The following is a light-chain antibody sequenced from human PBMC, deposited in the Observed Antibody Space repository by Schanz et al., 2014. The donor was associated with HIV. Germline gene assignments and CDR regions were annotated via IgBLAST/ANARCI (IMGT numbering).Light chain of an antibody. V-gene: IGLV7-46*01. CDR2: NTN. CDR1: TGTVTSGHY. Sequence: QAVVTQEPSLTVSPGGTVTLTCGSSTGTVTSGHYPFWLQQRPGQAPRALIFNTNKKHSWTPARFSGSLLGGKAALTLSGAQPEDEAEYYCLLSFTRSRPGVFGGGTKLTVL. CDR3: LLSFTRSRPGV. J-gene: IGLJ3*02.